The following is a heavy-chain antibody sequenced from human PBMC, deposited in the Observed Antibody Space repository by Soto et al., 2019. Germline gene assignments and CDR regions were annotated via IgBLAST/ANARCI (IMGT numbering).Heavy chain of an antibody. CDR1: GGTFSSYS. CDR3: ARWGAVVVPGAVDRHNWFDP. CDR2: VIPILGMA. V-gene: IGHV1-69*02. Sequence: QVQLVQSGAEVKKPGSSVKVSCEASGGTFSSYSFSWVRHAPGQGLEWMGRVIPILGMANYAQKFQGRVKITEDNSTSTVYMELSSLRSEDTAVYYCARWGAVVVPGAVDRHNWFDPWGQGTLVTVSS. J-gene: IGHJ5*02. D-gene: IGHD2-2*01.